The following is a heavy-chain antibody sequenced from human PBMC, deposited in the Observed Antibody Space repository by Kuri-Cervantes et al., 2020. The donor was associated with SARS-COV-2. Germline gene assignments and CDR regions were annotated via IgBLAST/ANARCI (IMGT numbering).Heavy chain of an antibody. V-gene: IGHV4-39*07. CDR2: IYYSGST. Sequence: ESLKISCTVSGGSISSSSYYWGWIRQPPGKGLEWIGSIYYSGSTYYNPSLKSRVTISVDTSKNQFSLKLSSVTAADTAVYYCARGADHYDAFDIWGQGTMVTVSS. D-gene: IGHD1-14*01. CDR1: GGSISSSSYY. J-gene: IGHJ3*02. CDR3: ARGADHYDAFDI.